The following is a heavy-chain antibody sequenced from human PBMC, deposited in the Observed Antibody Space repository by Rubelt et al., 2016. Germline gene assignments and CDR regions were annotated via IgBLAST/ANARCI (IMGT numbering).Heavy chain of an antibody. CDR1: GGSFSGYY. D-gene: IGHD3-10*01. CDR3: ARGGRYYGAGSHQRHNGIDP. CDR2: INHSGST. Sequence: QVQLQQWGAGLLKPSETLSLTCAVYGGSFSGYYWSWIRQPPGKGLEWMGEINHSGSTNYSPSLKRRVTHSVATSTNQCTRRLSLVAVAVTAGYYCARGGRYYGAGSHQRHNGIDPWGQGTLVTVSS. J-gene: IGHJ5*02. V-gene: IGHV4-34*01.